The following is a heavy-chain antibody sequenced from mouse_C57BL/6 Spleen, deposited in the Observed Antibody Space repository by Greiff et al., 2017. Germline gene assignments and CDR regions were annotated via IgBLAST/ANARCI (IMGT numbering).Heavy chain of an antibody. J-gene: IGHJ4*01. CDR3: ARAADYGNLDD. V-gene: IGHV1-82*01. Sequence: QVQLQQSGPELVKPGASVKISCKASGYAFSSSWMNWVKQRPGKGLEWIGRFYPGDGDTNYNGKFKGKATLTADTSSSTAYMQLRSLTSEDSAVYIYARAADYGNLDDWGQGTSVTVAS. D-gene: IGHD2-1*01. CDR1: GYAFSSSW. CDR2: FYPGDGDT.